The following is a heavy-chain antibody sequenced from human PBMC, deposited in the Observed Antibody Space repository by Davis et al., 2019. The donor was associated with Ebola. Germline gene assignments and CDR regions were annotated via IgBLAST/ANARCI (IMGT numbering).Heavy chain of an antibody. D-gene: IGHD6-19*01. CDR1: GFTFRNHW. J-gene: IGHJ4*02. CDR3: ARDVGLYISGWYDY. CDR2: VNSDGSST. V-gene: IGHV3-74*01. Sequence: GESLKISCAASGFTFRNHWMHWVRQAPGKGLVWVSRVNSDGSSTNYADSVKGRFTISRDNAKNTLFLQMNSLRAEDTAVYYCARDVGLYISGWYDYWGQGILVTVSS.